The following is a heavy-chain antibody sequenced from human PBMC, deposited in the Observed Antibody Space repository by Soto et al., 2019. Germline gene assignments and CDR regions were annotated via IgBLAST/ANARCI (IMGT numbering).Heavy chain of an antibody. Sequence: QVQLQESGPGLVKASQTLSLTCTVSGGTITTGGYFWSWIRQYPGKGLACIGYIYYSGTTHYNPSLKSRVTISIGTSKTQYSLNMSSVTAAGTAVYYCARVVSGSYLDHWGQGTLVTISS. CDR1: GGTITTGGYF. D-gene: IGHD1-26*01. CDR3: ARVVSGSYLDH. J-gene: IGHJ4*02. V-gene: IGHV4-31*03. CDR2: IYYSGTT.